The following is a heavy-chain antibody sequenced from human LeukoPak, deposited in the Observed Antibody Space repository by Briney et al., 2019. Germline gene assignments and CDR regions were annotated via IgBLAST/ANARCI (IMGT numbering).Heavy chain of an antibody. D-gene: IGHD3/OR15-3a*01. Sequence: SETLSLTCAVYGGSFSGYYWSWIRQPPGKGLEWIGEINHSGSTNYNPSLNSRVTISVDTSKNQFSLHLNSVTPEDTALYYCARGGLISLANTPLGAFDLWGQGTMVSVSS. CDR2: INHSGST. CDR3: ARGGLISLANTPLGAFDL. CDR1: GGSFSGYY. J-gene: IGHJ3*01. V-gene: IGHV4-34*01.